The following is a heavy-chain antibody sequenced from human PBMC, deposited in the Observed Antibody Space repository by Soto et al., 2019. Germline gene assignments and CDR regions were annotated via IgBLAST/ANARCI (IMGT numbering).Heavy chain of an antibody. CDR3: AVFGRTTGFDY. V-gene: IGHV3-7*01. D-gene: IGHD4-17*01. J-gene: IGHJ4*02. CDR2: IRHDGSEK. CDR1: GLIFSNYW. Sequence: EVRLVESGGGLVQPGGSLRLSCAASGLIFSNYWMSWVRQAPGMGLEWVANIRHDGSEKYYVDSVKGRFTISRDNTKNSLYLQVDSLRDEDTAVYYCAVFGRTTGFDYWGQGTLVTVSS.